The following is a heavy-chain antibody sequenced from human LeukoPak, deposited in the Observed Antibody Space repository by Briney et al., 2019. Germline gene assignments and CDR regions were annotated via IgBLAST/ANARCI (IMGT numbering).Heavy chain of an antibody. V-gene: IGHV4-34*01. CDR2: INHSGST. CDR3: ARGGSDYYGSGSYYNLYYYYYGMDV. D-gene: IGHD3-10*01. J-gene: IGHJ6*02. Sequence: SETLSLTCSVSGGSITTHYWSWIRQPPGKGLEWIGEINHSGSTNYNPSLKSRVTISVDTSKNQFSLKLSSVTAADTAVYYCARGGSDYYGSGSYYNLYYYYYGMDVWGQGTTVTVSS. CDR1: GGSITTHY.